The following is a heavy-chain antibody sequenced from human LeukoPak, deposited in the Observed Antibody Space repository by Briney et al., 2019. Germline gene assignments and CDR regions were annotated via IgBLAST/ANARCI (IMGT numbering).Heavy chain of an antibody. CDR1: GFTFSSYA. D-gene: IGHD6-19*01. CDR3: ARGVSGTAYGNWFDP. J-gene: IGHJ5*02. Sequence: GGSLRLSCAASGFTFSSYAMSWVRQAPGKALEWVSSISCSANLIYYADSVKGRFTISRDNAKNSLYLQMNSLRVEDTAVYFCARGVSGTAYGNWFDPWGQGTPVTVSS. CDR2: ISCSANLI. V-gene: IGHV3-21*01.